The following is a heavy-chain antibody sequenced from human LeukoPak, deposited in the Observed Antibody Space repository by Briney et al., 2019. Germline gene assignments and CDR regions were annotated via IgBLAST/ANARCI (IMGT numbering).Heavy chain of an antibody. V-gene: IGHV4-34*01. CDR2: INHSGST. J-gene: IGHJ6*02. Sequence: PSETLSLTCSVYGGSFSGYYWSWIRQPPGKGLEWIGEINHSGSTNYNPSLKSRVTISVDTSKNQFSLKLSSVTAADTAVYYCARGHYDILTGPNYYYYGMDVWGQGTTVTVSS. CDR3: ARGHYDILTGPNYYYYGMDV. D-gene: IGHD3-9*01. CDR1: GGSFSGYY.